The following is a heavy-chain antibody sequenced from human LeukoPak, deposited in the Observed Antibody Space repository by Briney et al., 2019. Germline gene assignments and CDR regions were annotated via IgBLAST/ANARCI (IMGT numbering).Heavy chain of an antibody. Sequence: SETLSLTCTVSGGSISSGGYYWSWIRQHPGKGLEWIGYIYYSGSTYYNPSLKSRVTISVDTSKNQFSLKLSSVTAADTAVFYCARLNYSYGSHYFDYWGQGTLVTVSS. J-gene: IGHJ4*02. CDR3: ARLNYSYGSHYFDY. CDR1: GGSISSGGYY. D-gene: IGHD5-18*01. V-gene: IGHV4-31*03. CDR2: IYYSGST.